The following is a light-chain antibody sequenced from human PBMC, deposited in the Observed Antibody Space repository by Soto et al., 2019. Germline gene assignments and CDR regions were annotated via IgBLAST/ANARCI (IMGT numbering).Light chain of an antibody. CDR3: QQYNYWPRK. CDR2: GAS. CDR1: ESVSSN. J-gene: IGKJ1*01. Sequence: ELVMTQSPGPLSVSPGERATLACRASESVSSNLAWYQQKPGQAPSLLIYGASTRAAVVTVRFSGSGSGTEFTLTISGLQSEYFAVYYCQQYNYWPRKFGQGTKVEIK. V-gene: IGKV3-15*01.